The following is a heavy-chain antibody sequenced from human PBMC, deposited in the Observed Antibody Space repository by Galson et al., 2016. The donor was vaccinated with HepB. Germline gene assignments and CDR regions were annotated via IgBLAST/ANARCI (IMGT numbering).Heavy chain of an antibody. CDR1: GFAFSNYA. V-gene: IGHV3-30*04. Sequence: SLRVSCAASGFAFSNYAMHWVRQAPGKGLEWVALLSTDGRHKFYADSVKGRFTISRDHSKNTVYLQMNTLRAEDTAVYFCARDSRDYFSYYFDYWGPGTLVTVSS. J-gene: IGHJ4*02. CDR3: ARDSRDYFSYYFDY. CDR2: LSTDGRHK. D-gene: IGHD3-16*01.